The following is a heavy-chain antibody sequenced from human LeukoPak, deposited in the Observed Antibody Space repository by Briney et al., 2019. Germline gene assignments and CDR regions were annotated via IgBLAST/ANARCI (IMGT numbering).Heavy chain of an antibody. CDR2: ISHRGRT. Sequence: TASETLSLTCAVYGGSLSDYYWSWIRQSPGKGLEWIGEISHRGRTYYNLSLKSRVTISVDTSKNQFSLKLSSVTAADTAVYYCARGQVVVAATVTNWFDPWGQGTLVTVSS. CDR1: GGSLSDYY. V-gene: IGHV4-34*01. CDR3: ARGQVVVAATVTNWFDP. D-gene: IGHD2-15*01. J-gene: IGHJ5*02.